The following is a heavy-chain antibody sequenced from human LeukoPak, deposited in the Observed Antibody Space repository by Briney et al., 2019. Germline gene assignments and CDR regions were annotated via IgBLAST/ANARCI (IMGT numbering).Heavy chain of an antibody. CDR2: ISGSGGST. V-gene: IGHV3-23*01. CDR3: AKSMIVVPKSAFDI. CDR1: GFTFSTYA. D-gene: IGHD3-22*01. Sequence: GGSLRLSCVASGFTFSTYAMSWVRQAPGKGLEWVSAISGSGGSTYYADSVKGRFTISRDNSKNTLYLQMNSLRAEDTAVYYCAKSMIVVPKSAFDIWGQGTMVTVSS. J-gene: IGHJ3*02.